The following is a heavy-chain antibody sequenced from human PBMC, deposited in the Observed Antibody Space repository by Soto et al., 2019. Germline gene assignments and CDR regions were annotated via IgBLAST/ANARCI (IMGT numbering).Heavy chain of an antibody. D-gene: IGHD2-2*01. J-gene: IGHJ4*02. CDR1: GGTFSSYA. CDR2: IIPIFGTA. V-gene: IGHV1-69*13. CDR3: ARESPDYCSSTSCYLFGY. Sequence: SVKVSCKASGGTFSSYAISWVRQAPGQGLEWMGGIIPIFGTANYAQKFQGRVTITADESTSTAYMELSSLRSEDTAVYYCARESPDYCSSTSCYLFGYWGQGXLVTVSS.